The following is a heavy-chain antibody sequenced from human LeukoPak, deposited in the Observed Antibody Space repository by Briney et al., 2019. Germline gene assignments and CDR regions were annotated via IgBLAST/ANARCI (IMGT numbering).Heavy chain of an antibody. D-gene: IGHD4-23*01. CDR1: GGSISSYY. CDR3: ARLDLYGGKIDY. J-gene: IGHJ4*02. Sequence: PSETLSLTCTVSGGSISSYYWSWVRQPPGKGLEWIGYISYDESTNYNPSLKSRVTMSVDTSKNQFSLKLSSVTAADTAVYYCARLDLYGGKIDYWGQGTVVTVSS. V-gene: IGHV4-59*08. CDR2: ISYDEST.